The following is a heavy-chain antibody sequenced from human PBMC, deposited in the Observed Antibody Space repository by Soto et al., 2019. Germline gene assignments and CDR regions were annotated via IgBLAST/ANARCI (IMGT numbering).Heavy chain of an antibody. J-gene: IGHJ4*02. CDR1: GCSFAGYW. CDR2: IDPSDSQT. Sequence: PGASLNLSCTGSGCSFAGYWITWVRQKPGKGLEWMGLIDPSDSQTYYSPSFRGHVTISVTKSITTVFLQWSSLRASDTAMYYCARQIYDSDTGPNFQYYFDAWGQGTPVTVSS. CDR3: ARQIYDSDTGPNFQYYFDA. D-gene: IGHD3-22*01. V-gene: IGHV5-10-1*01.